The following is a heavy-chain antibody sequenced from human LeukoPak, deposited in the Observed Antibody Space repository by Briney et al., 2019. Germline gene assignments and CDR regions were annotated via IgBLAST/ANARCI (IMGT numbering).Heavy chain of an antibody. CDR2: INPNSGGT. V-gene: IGHV1-2*02. D-gene: IGHD4-17*01. J-gene: IGHJ4*02. CDR3: ARGLDYGDYWVPVYYFDY. Sequence: GASVKVSCKASGYTFTSYGISWVRQAPGQGLEWMGWINPNSGGTNYAQKFQGRVTMTRDTSISTAYMELSRLRSDDTAVYYCARGLDYGDYWVPVYYFDYWGQGTLVTVSS. CDR1: GYTFTSYG.